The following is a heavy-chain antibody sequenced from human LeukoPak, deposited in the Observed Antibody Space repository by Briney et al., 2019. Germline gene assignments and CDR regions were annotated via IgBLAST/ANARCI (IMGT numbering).Heavy chain of an antibody. Sequence: PGGSLRLSCAASGFTFSSYGMHWVRQAPGKGLEWVAVIWYDGSNKYYADSVKGRFTISRDDSKNTLYLQMNSLRAEDTAVYYCARESTTIHYLYGMDVWGQGTTVTVSS. CDR3: ARESTTIHYLYGMDV. CDR2: IWYDGSNK. V-gene: IGHV3-33*01. D-gene: IGHD1-1*01. CDR1: GFTFSSYG. J-gene: IGHJ6*02.